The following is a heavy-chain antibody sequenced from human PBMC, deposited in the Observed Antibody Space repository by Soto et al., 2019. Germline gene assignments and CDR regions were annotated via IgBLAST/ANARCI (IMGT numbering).Heavy chain of an antibody. Sequence: SAEVSCKAAGYTFKTYGIGRARQAPGQGLEWMGRIIPILGIANYAQKFQGRVTITADKSTSTAYMELSSLRSEDTAVYYCARDDTPGGMDVWGQGTTVTVSS. V-gene: IGHV1-69*04. CDR1: GYTFKTYG. CDR2: IIPILGIA. J-gene: IGHJ6*02. CDR3: ARDDTPGGMDV.